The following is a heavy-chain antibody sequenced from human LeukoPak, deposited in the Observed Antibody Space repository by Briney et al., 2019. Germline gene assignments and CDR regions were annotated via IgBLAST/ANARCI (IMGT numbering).Heavy chain of an antibody. Sequence: GASVKVSCKASGYTFTGYYMHWVRQAPGQGLEWMGWINTNTGNPTYAQGSTGRFVFSLDTSVSTTYLQISSLKAEDTAIYYCARSNNDGDYLGVGFDYWGQGALVTVSS. J-gene: IGHJ4*02. CDR2: INTNTGNP. CDR3: ARSNNDGDYLGVGFDY. V-gene: IGHV7-4-1*02. CDR1: GYTFTGYY. D-gene: IGHD4-17*01.